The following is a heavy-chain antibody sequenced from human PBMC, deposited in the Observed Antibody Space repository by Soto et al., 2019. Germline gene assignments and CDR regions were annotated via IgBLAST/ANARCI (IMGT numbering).Heavy chain of an antibody. Sequence: ASVKVSCKASGYTXTSYAMHWVRQAPGQRLEWMGWINAGNGNTKYSQKFQGRVTITRDTSASTAYMELSSLRSEGTAVYYCASGQLERRALRKSYYYYGMDVWGQGTTVTVSS. CDR2: INAGNGNT. J-gene: IGHJ6*02. CDR3: ASGQLERRALRKSYYYYGMDV. V-gene: IGHV1-3*01. D-gene: IGHD1-1*01. CDR1: GYTXTSYA.